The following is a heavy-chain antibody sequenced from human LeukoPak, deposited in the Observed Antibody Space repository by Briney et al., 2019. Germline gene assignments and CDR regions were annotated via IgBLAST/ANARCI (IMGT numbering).Heavy chain of an antibody. CDR2: INPDGSEK. D-gene: IGHD1-26*01. CDR1: GFTFSSYS. CDR3: ARDRAYSAFDY. J-gene: IGHJ4*02. Sequence: GGSLRLSCAASGFTFSSYSMNWVRQAPGRGLERVAIINPDGSEKYYLESLKGRITISRDNAENSVHLQMNSLKAEDTAIYYCARDRAYSAFDYWGQGTLVTVSS. V-gene: IGHV3-7*03.